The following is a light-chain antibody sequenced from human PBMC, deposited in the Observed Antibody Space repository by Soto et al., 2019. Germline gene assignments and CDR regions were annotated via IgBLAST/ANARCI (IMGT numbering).Light chain of an antibody. Sequence: DIQMSQSPSILSASIGDRVTITCRASQSIGVWLAWFQQKPGKAPELLIYMASNLYTGAPSRFIGSGSGTEFTLTISGLQPDDFGTFFCQQYNTYPWTFGQGTKVEIK. CDR1: QSIGVW. V-gene: IGKV1-5*03. CDR2: MAS. J-gene: IGKJ1*01. CDR3: QQYNTYPWT.